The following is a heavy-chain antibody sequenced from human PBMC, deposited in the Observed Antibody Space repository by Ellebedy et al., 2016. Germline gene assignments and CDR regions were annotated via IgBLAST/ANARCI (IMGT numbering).Heavy chain of an antibody. CDR1: GGSISSYY. J-gene: IGHJ3*02. D-gene: IGHD1-1*01. V-gene: IGHV4-59*01. Sequence: SETLSLXCSVSGGSISSYYWSWIRQPPGKGLEWIGYIYSSGSTNYNPSLKSRVTISVDTSKNQFSLKLKSVTAADTAVYYCARVGGTGTSVDEAFDIWGQGTLVNVS. CDR3: ARVGGTGTSVDEAFDI. CDR2: IYSSGST.